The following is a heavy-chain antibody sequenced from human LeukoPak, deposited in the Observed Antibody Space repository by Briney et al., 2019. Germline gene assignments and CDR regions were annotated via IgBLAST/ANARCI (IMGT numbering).Heavy chain of an antibody. Sequence: GASVKVSCKASGGTFSSYAISWVRQAPGQGLEWMGGIIPIFGTANYAQKFQGRVTITADESTSTAYMELSSLRSEDTAVYYCASVIAAAGTHSFDYWGQGTLVTVSS. CDR1: GGTFSSYA. CDR2: IIPIFGTA. J-gene: IGHJ4*02. V-gene: IGHV1-69*13. CDR3: ASVIAAAGTHSFDY. D-gene: IGHD6-13*01.